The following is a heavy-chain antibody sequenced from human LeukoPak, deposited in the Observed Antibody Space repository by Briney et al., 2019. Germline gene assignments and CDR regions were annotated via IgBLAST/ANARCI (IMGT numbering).Heavy chain of an antibody. CDR3: GRYRGNERGIDY. V-gene: IGHV4-38-2*02. D-gene: IGHD5-12*01. CDR2: IYHSGST. Sequence: SETLSLTCTASGYSISSGYYWGWIRQPPGKGLEWIGSIYHSGSTYYNPSLKSRVTISRDTSKNQFSLKLSSVTAADSAVYYCGRYRGNERGIDYWGQGTLVTVSS. CDR1: GYSISSGYY. J-gene: IGHJ4*02.